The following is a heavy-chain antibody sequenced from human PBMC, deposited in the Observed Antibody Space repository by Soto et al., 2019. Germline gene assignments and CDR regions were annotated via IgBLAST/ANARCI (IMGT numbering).Heavy chain of an antibody. CDR1: GYTFTSYG. Sequence: GASVKVSCKASGYTFTSYGISWVRQAPGQGLEWMGWISAYNGNTNYAQKLQGRVTMTTDTSTSTAYMELRSLRSDDTAVYYCARQITNKWLVHVVWFDPWRQGHLVTVSS. J-gene: IGHJ5*02. D-gene: IGHD6-19*01. CDR2: ISAYNGNT. CDR3: ARQITNKWLVHVVWFDP. V-gene: IGHV1-18*01.